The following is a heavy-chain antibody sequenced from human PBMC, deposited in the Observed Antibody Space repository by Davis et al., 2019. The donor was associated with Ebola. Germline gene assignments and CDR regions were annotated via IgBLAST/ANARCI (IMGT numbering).Heavy chain of an antibody. V-gene: IGHV4-59*11. D-gene: IGHD4-17*01. CDR3: ARNDYGIFYWYFDL. Sequence: PSETLSLTCTVSGGSISSHYWSWIRQPPGKGLEWIGYISYSGSTNYNPSLKSRVTISVDTSKNQFSLKLTSVTAADTAVYYCARNDYGIFYWYFDLWGRGTLVTVSS. CDR2: ISYSGST. J-gene: IGHJ2*01. CDR1: GGSISSHY.